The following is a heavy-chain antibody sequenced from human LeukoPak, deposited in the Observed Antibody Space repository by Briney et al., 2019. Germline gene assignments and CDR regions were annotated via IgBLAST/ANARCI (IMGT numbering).Heavy chain of an antibody. CDR3: ARLAAAGTDY. CDR1: GFNLSGFG. J-gene: IGHJ4*02. Sequence: GGSLRLSCAASGFNLSGFGMHWVRQAPGKGLEWVSSISSSSSYIYYADSVKGRFTISRDNAKNSLYLQMNSLRAEDTAVYYCARLAAAGTDYWGQGTLVTVSS. D-gene: IGHD6-13*01. CDR2: ISSSSSYI. V-gene: IGHV3-21*01.